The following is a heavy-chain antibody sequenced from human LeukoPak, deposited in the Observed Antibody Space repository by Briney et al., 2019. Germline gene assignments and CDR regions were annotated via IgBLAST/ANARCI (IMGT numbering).Heavy chain of an antibody. CDR3: ARGTMVTCAFDY. Sequence: SETLSLTCTVSGGSISSGGYYWSWIRQPPGKGLEWIGYIYHSGGTYYNPSLKSRVTISVDRSKNQFSLKLSSVTAADTAVYYCARGTMVTCAFDYWGQGTLVTVSS. CDR2: IYHSGGT. J-gene: IGHJ4*02. D-gene: IGHD5-18*01. CDR1: GGSISSGGYY. V-gene: IGHV4-30-2*01.